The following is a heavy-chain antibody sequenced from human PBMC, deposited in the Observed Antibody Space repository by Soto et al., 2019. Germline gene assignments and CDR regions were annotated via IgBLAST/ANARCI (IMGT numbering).Heavy chain of an antibody. CDR2: IYPGDSET. CDR3: ARPIAVAGQYGTDV. Sequence: GESLKISCKGSGYSFTNYWIGWVRQMPGKGLEWMGIIYPGDSETRYSPSFQGQVTISVDKSITTAYLQWNSLKASDTAMYYCARPIAVAGQYGTDVWGQGTTVTVSS. CDR1: GYSFTNYW. D-gene: IGHD6-19*01. V-gene: IGHV5-51*01. J-gene: IGHJ6*02.